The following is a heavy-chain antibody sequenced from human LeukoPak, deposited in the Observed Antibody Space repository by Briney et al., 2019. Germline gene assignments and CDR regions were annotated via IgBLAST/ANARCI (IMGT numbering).Heavy chain of an antibody. CDR3: AKGAYDYVEIGYFDH. D-gene: IGHD5-12*01. Sequence: GGSLRLSCAPSGFSLSNYAMSWVRQAPGKGLEWVSLIIASSGSTVYADSVKGRFTISRDNSKNTLYLQMNSLRAEVTAVYYCAKGAYDYVEIGYFDHWGQGTLVTVSS. CDR2: IIASSGST. V-gene: IGHV3-23*01. CDR1: GFSLSNYA. J-gene: IGHJ4*02.